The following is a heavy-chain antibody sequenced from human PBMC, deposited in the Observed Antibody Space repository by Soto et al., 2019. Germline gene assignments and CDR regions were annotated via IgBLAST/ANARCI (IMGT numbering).Heavy chain of an antibody. CDR1: GFTFTNYA. D-gene: IGHD6-13*01. CDR3: ARDHFASSWSYFDY. Sequence: QVQLVESGGGMVQPGRSLRLSCAVSGFTFTNYAMHWVRQAPGKGLEWVAVISDDGSNKKYADSVKGRFTISRDNSKNTMYMQMNSLRAEDTALYYCARDHFASSWSYFDYWGQGTLVTVSS. CDR2: ISDDGSNK. V-gene: IGHV3-30-3*01. J-gene: IGHJ4*02.